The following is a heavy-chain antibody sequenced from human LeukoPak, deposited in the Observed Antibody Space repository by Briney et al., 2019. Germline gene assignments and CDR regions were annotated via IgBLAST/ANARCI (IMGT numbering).Heavy chain of an antibody. Sequence: GGSLRLSCAASGFTFSSYAMSWVRQAPGKGLEWVSAISGSGGSTYYADSVKGRFTISRDNSKNTLYLQMNSLRAEDTAVYYCAGNDFWSGYYSGVSWFDPWGQGTLVTVSS. CDR3: AGNDFWSGYYSGVSWFDP. J-gene: IGHJ5*02. CDR1: GFTFSSYA. V-gene: IGHV3-23*01. D-gene: IGHD3-3*01. CDR2: ISGSGGST.